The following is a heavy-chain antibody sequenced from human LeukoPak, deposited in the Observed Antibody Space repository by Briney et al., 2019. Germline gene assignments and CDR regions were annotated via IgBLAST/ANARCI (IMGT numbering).Heavy chain of an antibody. CDR2: ISYDGSNK. CDR1: GFTFSSYW. J-gene: IGHJ5*02. CDR3: ARDGLNYYLWNLFDP. Sequence: GGSLRLSCEASGFTFSSYWMSWVRQAPGKGLEWVAVISYDGSNKYYADSVKGRFTISRDNSKNTLYLQMNSLRAEDTAVYYCARDGLNYYLWNLFDPWGQGTLVTVSS. D-gene: IGHD3-22*01. V-gene: IGHV3-30*03.